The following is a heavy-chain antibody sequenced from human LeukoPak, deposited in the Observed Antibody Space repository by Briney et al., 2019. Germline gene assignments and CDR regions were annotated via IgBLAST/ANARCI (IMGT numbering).Heavy chain of an antibody. Sequence: PGGSLRLSCAPSGFTFSDYYMGWIRQAPEKGLEWVSYISSTGSSTYYADSVKGRFTISRDNAKNSLCLQMNSLRVDDTAVYYCTRELASWGQGTLVTVSS. CDR1: GFTFSDYY. CDR2: ISSTGSST. CDR3: TRELAS. V-gene: IGHV3-11*04. J-gene: IGHJ5*02.